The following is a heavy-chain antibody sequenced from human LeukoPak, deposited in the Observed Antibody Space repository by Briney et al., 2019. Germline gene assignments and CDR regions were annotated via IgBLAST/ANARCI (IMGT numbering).Heavy chain of an antibody. V-gene: IGHV3-7*03. D-gene: IGHD2-15*01. CDR3: ARSPNCSGGSCYIFGYFDY. J-gene: IGHJ4*02. CDR1: GFTFSSYW. Sequence: GGSVRLSCAASGFTFSSYWMSWVRQAPGKGLEWVSNIKQDGSEKDYVDSVKGRFTISRDNAKNSLYLQMNSLRAEDTAVYYCARSPNCSGGSCYIFGYFDYWAQGTLVTVSS. CDR2: IKQDGSEK.